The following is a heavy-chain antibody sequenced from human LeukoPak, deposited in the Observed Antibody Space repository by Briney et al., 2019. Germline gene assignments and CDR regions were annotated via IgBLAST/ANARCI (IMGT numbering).Heavy chain of an antibody. J-gene: IGHJ6*03. CDR3: AKGSEDYYDSSYYYMDV. Sequence: GGSLRLSCAASGFTFSSYAMSWVRQAPGKGLEWVSAISGSGGSTYYADSVKGRFTISRDNPKNTLYLQMNSLRAEDTAVYYCAKGSEDYYDSSYYYMDVWGKGTTVTVSS. CDR2: ISGSGGST. CDR1: GFTFSSYA. D-gene: IGHD3-22*01. V-gene: IGHV3-23*01.